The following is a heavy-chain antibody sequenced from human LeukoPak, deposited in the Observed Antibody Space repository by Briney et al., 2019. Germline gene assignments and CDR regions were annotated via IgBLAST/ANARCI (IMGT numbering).Heavy chain of an antibody. CDR2: IKSKTSGGTT. V-gene: IGHV3-15*01. CDR1: GFNFNNAW. CDR3: TTYMAARPDNFGF. Sequence: PGGSLRLSCAASGFNFNNAWMSWVRQALGMGLEWVGRIKSKTSGGTTDYAAPVEGRFTISRDDSKNTLFLQMNSLKTEDTAFYYCTTYMAARPDNFGFWGQGTLVTVSS. J-gene: IGHJ4*02. D-gene: IGHD6-6*01.